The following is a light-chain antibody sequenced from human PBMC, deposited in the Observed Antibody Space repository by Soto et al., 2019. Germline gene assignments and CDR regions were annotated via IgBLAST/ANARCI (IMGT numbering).Light chain of an antibody. CDR3: QQHINWPLT. Sequence: EIVLTHSPATLALSPGEGAALSRRASQTVSSSLAWYQQKPGQAPRLLIYEASNRATGIPARFSGSGSGADFTLTISSLEPEDFALYYCQQHINWPLTFGGGTKVDNK. CDR1: QTVSSS. J-gene: IGKJ4*01. V-gene: IGKV3-11*01. CDR2: EAS.